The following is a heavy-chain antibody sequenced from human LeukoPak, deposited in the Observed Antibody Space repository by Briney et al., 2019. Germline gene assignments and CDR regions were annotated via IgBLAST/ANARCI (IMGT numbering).Heavy chain of an antibody. CDR1: GFTFDDYG. CDR3: ARESGYFDLARLWFDP. V-gene: IGHV3-20*04. CDR2: INWNGGST. D-gene: IGHD3-9*01. Sequence: PGGPLRLSCAASGFTFDDYGMSWVRQAPGKGLEWVSGINWNGGSTGYADSVKGRFTISRDNAKNSLYLQMNSLRAEDTALYYCARESGYFDLARLWFDPWGQGTLVTVSS. J-gene: IGHJ5*02.